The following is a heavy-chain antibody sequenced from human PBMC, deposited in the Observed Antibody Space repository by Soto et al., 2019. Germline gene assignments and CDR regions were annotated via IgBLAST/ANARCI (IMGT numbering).Heavy chain of an antibody. CDR1: GGSISTTTYY. D-gene: IGHD6-25*01. CDR2: IYYTGRT. CDR3: ATHRRYSSGSSYYGMDV. Sequence: SETLSLTCTASGGSISTTTYYWGWVRQPPGKGLEWIGNIYYTGRTYYNPSLKSRVTISVDTSNNQFSLRLNSVTAADTAVYYCATHRRYSSGSSYYGMDVWGQGTTVNAYS. V-gene: IGHV4-39*01. J-gene: IGHJ6*02.